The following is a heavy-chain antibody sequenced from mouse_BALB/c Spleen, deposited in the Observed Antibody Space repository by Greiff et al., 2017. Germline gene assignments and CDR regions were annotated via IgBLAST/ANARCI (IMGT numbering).Heavy chain of an antibody. CDR3: ARGGGTGY. CDR2: IYPGDGDT. J-gene: IGHJ2*01. D-gene: IGHD4-1*01. V-gene: IGHV1-87*01. CDR1: GYTFTSYW. Sequence: VKLMESGAELARPGASVKLSCKASGYTFTSYWMQWVKQRPGQGLEWIGAIYPGDGDTRYTQKFKGKATLTADKSSSTAYMQLSSLASEDSAVYYCARGGGTGYWGQGTTLTVSS.